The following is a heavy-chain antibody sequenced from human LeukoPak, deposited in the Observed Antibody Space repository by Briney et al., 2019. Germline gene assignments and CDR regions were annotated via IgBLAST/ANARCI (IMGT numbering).Heavy chain of an antibody. Sequence: GGSLRLSCAASGFTFSSYGMHWVRQAPGKGLEWVAVISYDGSNKYYADSVKGRFTISRDNSKNTLYLQMNSLRAEDTAVYYCAKELDGYNLGPTDYWGQGTLVTVSS. CDR1: GFTFSSYG. D-gene: IGHD5-24*01. CDR3: AKELDGYNLGPTDY. J-gene: IGHJ4*02. CDR2: ISYDGSNK. V-gene: IGHV3-30*18.